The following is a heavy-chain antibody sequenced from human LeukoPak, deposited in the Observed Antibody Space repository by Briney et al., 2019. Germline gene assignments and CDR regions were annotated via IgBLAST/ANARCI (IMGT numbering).Heavy chain of an antibody. V-gene: IGHV4-61*02. CDR1: GASISSGNYY. CDR2: IYSSGST. D-gene: IGHD4/OR15-4a*01. Sequence: SQTLSLTCTVSGASISSGNYYWSWVRQPAGKGLEWIGRIYSSGSTTYNPTLQSRVTISADTSRNQLSLKLYSVTAADSAMYYCARESDLSNYDRTDYWGQGTLVTVSP. CDR3: ARESDLSNYDRTDY. J-gene: IGHJ4*02.